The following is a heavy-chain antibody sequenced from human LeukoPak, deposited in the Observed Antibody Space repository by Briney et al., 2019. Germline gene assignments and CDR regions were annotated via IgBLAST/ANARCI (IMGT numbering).Heavy chain of an antibody. J-gene: IGHJ5*02. D-gene: IGHD5-12*01. CDR2: IYYSGST. CDR3: ARSGYDFNWFDP. CDR1: GGSISSSSYY. V-gene: IGHV4-39*07. Sequence: SETLSLTCTVSGGSISSSSYYWGWIRQPPGKGLEWIGSIYYSGSTYYNPSLKSRVTISVDTSKNQFSLKLSSVTAAGTAVYYCARSGYDFNWFDPWGQGTLVTVSS.